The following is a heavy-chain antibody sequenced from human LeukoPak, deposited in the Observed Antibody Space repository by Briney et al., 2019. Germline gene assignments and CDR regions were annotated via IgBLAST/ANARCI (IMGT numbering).Heavy chain of an antibody. CDR3: ARIVGASDY. D-gene: IGHD1-26*01. Sequence: SETLSLTCTVSGGSISSSSYYWGWIRQPPGKGLEWIGSIYYSGSTYYNPSLKSRVTISVDTSKNQFSLKLSSVTAADTAVYYCARIVGASDYWGQGTLVTVCS. V-gene: IGHV4-39*01. CDR1: GGSISSSSYY. J-gene: IGHJ4*02. CDR2: IYYSGST.